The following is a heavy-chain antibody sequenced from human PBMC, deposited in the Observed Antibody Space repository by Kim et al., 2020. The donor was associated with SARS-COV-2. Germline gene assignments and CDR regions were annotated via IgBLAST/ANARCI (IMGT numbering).Heavy chain of an antibody. V-gene: IGHV3-49*04. J-gene: IGHJ6*03. CDR1: GFTFGDYA. CDR3: TRYAPETAAGYYYYM. CDR2: IRNKAYGGTT. D-gene: IGHD2-2*01. Sequence: GGSLRLSCTASGFTFGDYAMSWVRQAPGKGLEWVGFIRNKAYGGTTEYAASVKGRFTISRDDSKSIAYLQMNSLKTEDTAVYYCTRYAPETAAGYYYYM.